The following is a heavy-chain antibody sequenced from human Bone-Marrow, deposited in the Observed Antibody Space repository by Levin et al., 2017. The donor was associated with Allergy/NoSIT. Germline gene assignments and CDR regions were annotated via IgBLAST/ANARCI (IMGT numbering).Heavy chain of an antibody. J-gene: IGHJ3*01. V-gene: IGHV2-5*02. CDR1: GLSVSSRGVG. CDR3: ARLNSWGNAFDV. D-gene: IGHD2/OR15-2a*01. CDR2: VYWDDTE. Sequence: SGPTLVKPTQTLTLTCSISGLSVSSRGVGVGWIRRPPGKALEWLALVYWDDTETYRPPLKTRLSIKRDPSKNEVVLTMSNVDPHDTGTYFCARLNSWGNAFDVWGQGTVVALSS.